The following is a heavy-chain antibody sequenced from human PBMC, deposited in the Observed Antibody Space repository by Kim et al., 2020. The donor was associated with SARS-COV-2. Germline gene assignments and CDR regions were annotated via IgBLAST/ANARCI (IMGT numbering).Heavy chain of an antibody. Sequence: LKSRVTISVETSKNQFSLKLSSVTAADTAVYYCARGETGWVPYYYYGMDVWGQGTTVTVSS. D-gene: IGHD3-9*01. CDR3: ARGETGWVPYYYYGMDV. J-gene: IGHJ6*02. V-gene: IGHV4-59*09.